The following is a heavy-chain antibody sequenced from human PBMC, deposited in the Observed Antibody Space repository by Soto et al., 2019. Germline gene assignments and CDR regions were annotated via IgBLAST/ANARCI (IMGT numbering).Heavy chain of an antibody. CDR1: GVSLTTTGVG. CDR3: ARVRGLERWLYRHGP. Sequence: QITLKESGPSLVKPTQTLTLTCTFSGVSLTTTGVGVVWIRHPPGKALEWLALIYWDDDKHYSPSLRGRLTVTKDPTKNQVVLTTTNVDHADTGTFFCARVRGLERWLYRHGPWGQSTLVTVSP. D-gene: IGHD6-19*01. V-gene: IGHV2-5*02. J-gene: IGHJ5*02. CDR2: IYWDDDK.